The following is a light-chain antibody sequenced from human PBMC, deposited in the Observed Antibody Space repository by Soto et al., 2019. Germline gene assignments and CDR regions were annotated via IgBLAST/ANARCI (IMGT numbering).Light chain of an antibody. CDR3: SSYTDSSTL. CDR2: GVS. Sequence: QSALTQPASVSGSPGQSITISCTGTSSDVGSYNYVSWYQQHPGKAPKLMIYGVSDRPSGISSRFSGSKSGNTASLTISGLQTEEEADYYCSSYTDSSTLFGTGTKLTVL. V-gene: IGLV2-14*01. CDR1: SSDVGSYNY. J-gene: IGLJ1*01.